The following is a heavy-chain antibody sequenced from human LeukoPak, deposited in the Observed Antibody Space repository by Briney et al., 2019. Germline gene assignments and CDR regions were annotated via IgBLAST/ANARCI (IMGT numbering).Heavy chain of an antibody. CDR2: IHYSGST. CDR3: GRIVLMVYAIPDYFDY. CDR1: GGSFSGYY. D-gene: IGHD2-8*01. V-gene: IGHV4-34*01. Sequence: SETLSLTCAVYGGSFSGYYWSWIRQPPGKGLEWIGSIHYSGSTHYNPSLKSRVTISVDTSKNQFSLKLSSVTAADTAVYYCGRIVLMVYAIPDYFDYWGQGTLVTVSS. J-gene: IGHJ4*02.